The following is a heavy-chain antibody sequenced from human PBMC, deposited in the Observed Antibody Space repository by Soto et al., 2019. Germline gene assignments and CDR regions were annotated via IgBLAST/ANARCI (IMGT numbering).Heavy chain of an antibody. V-gene: IGHV1-69*02. D-gene: IGHD4-4*01. J-gene: IGHJ4*02. CDR2: IIPILGIA. Sequence: QVQLVQSGAEVKKPGSSVKVSCKASGGTFSSYTISWVRQAPGQGLEWMGRIIPILGIANYAQKFQGRVKITADKSTSTAYMELSSLRCGETAVYYCGSGRKVTRGGGVDYWGQGTLVTVSS. CDR1: GGTFSSYT. CDR3: GSGRKVTRGGGVDY.